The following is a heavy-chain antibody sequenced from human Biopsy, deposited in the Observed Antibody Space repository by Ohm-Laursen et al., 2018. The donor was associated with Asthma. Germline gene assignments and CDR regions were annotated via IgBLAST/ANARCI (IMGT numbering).Heavy chain of an antibody. J-gene: IGHJ6*02. CDR3: ARDGVVPDAMYYHYYYGLDV. CDR1: GFAVSRDY. D-gene: IGHD2-2*01. Sequence: SLRLSCAASGFAVSRDYMFWVRQAPGKGLEWVACISYDGSNKYYADSVKGRFTISRDNAKNTLYLQMNSLRVEDTAVYYCARDGVVPDAMYYHYYYGLDVGGQGTTVTVSS. CDR2: ISYDGSNK. V-gene: IGHV3-30*03.